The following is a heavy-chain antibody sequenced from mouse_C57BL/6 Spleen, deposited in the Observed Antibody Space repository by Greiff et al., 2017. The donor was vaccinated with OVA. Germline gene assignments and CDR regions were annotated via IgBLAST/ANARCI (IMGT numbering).Heavy chain of an antibody. CDR3: ARNPPNWEADY. V-gene: IGHV1-82*01. D-gene: IGHD4-1*01. CDR1: GYAFSSSW. Sequence: VKLVESGPELVKPGASVKISCKASGYAFSSSWMNWVKQRPGKGLEWIGRIYPGDGDSNYNGKFKGKATLTADKSSSTAYMQLSSLTSEDSAVYFCARNPPNWEADYWGQGTTLTVSS. J-gene: IGHJ2*01. CDR2: IYPGDGDS.